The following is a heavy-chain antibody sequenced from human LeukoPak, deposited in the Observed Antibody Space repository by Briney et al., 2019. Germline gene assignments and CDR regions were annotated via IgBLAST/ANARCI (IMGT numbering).Heavy chain of an antibody. CDR1: GYSFTSYW. V-gene: IGHV5-51*01. Sequence: GESLKISCKGSGYSFTSYWIGWVRQMPGKGLEWMGIIYPGDSDTKYSPSFQGHVTISVDKSISTAYLQWSGLKASDTAMYYCARRITMITDPDAFDIWGHGTMVTVSA. CDR2: IYPGDSDT. CDR3: ARRITMITDPDAFDI. D-gene: IGHD3-22*01. J-gene: IGHJ3*02.